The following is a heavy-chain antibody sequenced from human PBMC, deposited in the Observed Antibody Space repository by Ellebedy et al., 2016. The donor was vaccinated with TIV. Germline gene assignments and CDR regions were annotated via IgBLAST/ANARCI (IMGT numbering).Heavy chain of an antibody. D-gene: IGHD5-24*01. V-gene: IGHV1-69*04. J-gene: IGHJ4*02. CDR1: GGTFSTHG. CDR3: ARSRWLQPDYDY. Sequence: ASVKVSCKASGGTFSTHGISWVRQAPGQGLEWMGRIIPILGITNYAQKFQGRVAITADKSTSTAYMELSSLRAEDTAVYYCARSRWLQPDYDYWGQGTLVTVSS. CDR2: IIPILGIT.